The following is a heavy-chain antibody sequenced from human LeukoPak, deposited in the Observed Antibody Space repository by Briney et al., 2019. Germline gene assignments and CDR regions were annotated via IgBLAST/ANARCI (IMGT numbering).Heavy chain of an antibody. J-gene: IGHJ6*02. Sequence: SETLSLTCTVSGGSISNCYRSWIRQPPGKGLEWIGYIYYSGSTNHNPSLKSRVTISVDSSKNQFSLKLSSVTAADTAVYYCARGAYSSAWYTFYYYGMDVWGQGTTVTVS. CDR2: IYYSGST. V-gene: IGHV4-59*01. CDR3: ARGAYSSAWYTFYYYGMDV. CDR1: GGSISNCY. D-gene: IGHD6-19*01.